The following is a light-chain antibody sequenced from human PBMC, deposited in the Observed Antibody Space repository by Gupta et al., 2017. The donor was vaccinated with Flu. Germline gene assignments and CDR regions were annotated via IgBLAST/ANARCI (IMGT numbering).Light chain of an antibody. CDR3: QSADNSGTYVV. V-gene: IGLV3-25*03. CDR2: KDT. Sequence: SYELTQPPSVSVSPGQTATITCSGNTLSTQYTYWYQQKPGQAPVLVIFKDTERPSRIPERFSGSNSGTTVTLTISGVQAEDEAAYYCQSADNSGTYVVFGGGTKLTV. J-gene: IGLJ2*01. CDR1: TLSTQY.